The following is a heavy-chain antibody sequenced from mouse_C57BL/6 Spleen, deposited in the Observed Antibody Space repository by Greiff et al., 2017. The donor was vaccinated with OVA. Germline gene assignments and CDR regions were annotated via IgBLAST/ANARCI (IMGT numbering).Heavy chain of an antibody. V-gene: IGHV2-2*01. CDR1: GFSLTSYG. CDR2: IWSGGST. Sequence: QVQLQQSGPGLVQPSQSLSITCTVSGFSLTSYGVHWVRQSPGKGLEWLGVIWSGGSTDYNAAFISRLSISKDNSKSQVFFKMNSLQADDTAIYYCARNPAIVTTDYYAMDYWGQGTSVTVSS. CDR3: ARNPAIVTTDYYAMDY. J-gene: IGHJ4*01. D-gene: IGHD2-5*01.